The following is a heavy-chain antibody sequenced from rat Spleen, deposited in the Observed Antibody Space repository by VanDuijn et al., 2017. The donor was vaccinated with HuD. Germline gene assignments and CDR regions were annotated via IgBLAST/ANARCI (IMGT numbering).Heavy chain of an antibody. J-gene: IGHJ3*01. V-gene: IGHV3-1*01. Sequence: EVQLQESGPGLVKPSQSLSLTCSVTGYSITSNYWGWIRKFPGNKMEWIGHISYSGSTSYNPSLKSRISITRDTSKNQFFLQLNSVTTEDAAKYYGARYRDITEGIVGGFAYWVQGTLVTVAS. CDR3: ARYRDITEGIVGGFAY. CDR1: GYSITSNY. D-gene: IGHD1-11*01. CDR2: ISYSGST.